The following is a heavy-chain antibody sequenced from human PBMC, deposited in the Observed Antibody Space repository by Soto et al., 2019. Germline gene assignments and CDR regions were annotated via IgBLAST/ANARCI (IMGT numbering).Heavy chain of an antibody. Sequence: QVQLVESGGGVVQPGRSLRLSCAASGFTFSSYAMHWVRQAPGKGLEWVAVISYDGSNKYYADSVKGRFTISRDNSKNTLYLQMNSLRAEDTAVYYCARDGSGSGWSIDYWGQGTLVTVSS. V-gene: IGHV3-30-3*01. D-gene: IGHD6-19*01. CDR2: ISYDGSNK. J-gene: IGHJ4*02. CDR1: GFTFSSYA. CDR3: ARDGSGSGWSIDY.